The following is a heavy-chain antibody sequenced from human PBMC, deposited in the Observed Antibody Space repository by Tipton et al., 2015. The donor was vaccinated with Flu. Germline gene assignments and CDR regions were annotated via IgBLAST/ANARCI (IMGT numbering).Heavy chain of an antibody. D-gene: IGHD6-13*01. CDR1: GGSISSYY. CDR3: ARGRGIAAAGPCDY. CDR2: IYYSGST. Sequence: TLSLTCTVSGGSISSYYWSWIRQPPGKGLEWIGYIYYSGSTNYNTSLKSRVTISVDTSKNQLSLKLSSVTAADTAVYYCARGRGIAAAGPCDYWGQGTLVTVSS. J-gene: IGHJ4*02. V-gene: IGHV4-59*01.